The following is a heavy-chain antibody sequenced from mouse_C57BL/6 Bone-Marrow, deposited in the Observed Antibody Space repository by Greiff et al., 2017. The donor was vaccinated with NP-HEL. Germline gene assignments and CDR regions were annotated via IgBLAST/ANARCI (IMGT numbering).Heavy chain of an antibody. CDR3: GRRGSSGSAMDY. D-gene: IGHD3-2*02. V-gene: IGHV1-26*01. Sequence: EVQLQQSGPELVKPGASVKISCKASGYTFTDYYMNWVKQSHGKSLEWIGDINPNNGGTSYNQKFKGKATLTVDKSSSTAYMELRSLTSEDSAVYYCGRRGSSGSAMDYWGQGTSVTVSS. J-gene: IGHJ4*01. CDR2: INPNNGGT. CDR1: GYTFTDYY.